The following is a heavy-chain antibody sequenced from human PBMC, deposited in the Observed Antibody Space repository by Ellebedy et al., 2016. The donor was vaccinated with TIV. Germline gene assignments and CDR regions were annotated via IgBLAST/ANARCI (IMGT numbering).Heavy chain of an antibody. V-gene: IGHV3-7*03. Sequence: GESLKISCAASGFTFSSYWMSWVRQAPGKGLEWVGNIKEDGSDQNYLDSVKGRFTISRDNARNSLYLQMNSLRVEDTAVYYCAREIPSATVLYDYWGQGTLVTVSS. CDR1: GFTFSSYW. CDR3: AREIPSATVLYDY. CDR2: IKEDGSDQ. D-gene: IGHD2-15*01. J-gene: IGHJ4*02.